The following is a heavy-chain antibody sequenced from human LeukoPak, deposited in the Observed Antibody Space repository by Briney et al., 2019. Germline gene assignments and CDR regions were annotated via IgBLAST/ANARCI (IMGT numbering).Heavy chain of an antibody. V-gene: IGHV3-30*18. Sequence: GGSLRLSCAASGFTFSSYGLHWVRQAPGKGLEWVAVISYDGSNKYYADSVKGRFTISRDNSKNTLYLQMNSLRAEDTAVYYCANVPGIAAAGTDCWGQGTLVTVSS. J-gene: IGHJ4*02. D-gene: IGHD6-13*01. CDR3: ANVPGIAAAGTDC. CDR2: ISYDGSNK. CDR1: GFTFSSYG.